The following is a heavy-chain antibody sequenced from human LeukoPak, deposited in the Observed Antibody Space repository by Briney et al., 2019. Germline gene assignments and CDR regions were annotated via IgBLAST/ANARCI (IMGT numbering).Heavy chain of an antibody. CDR1: GFTFSSYA. CDR3: ARDSLSGHFDY. D-gene: IGHD7-27*01. J-gene: IGHJ4*02. Sequence: GGSLRLSCAASGFTFSSYAMHWVRQAPGKGLEWVAVISYDGSNKYYADSVKGRFTISRDNSKNTLYLQMNSLRAEDKAVYYCARDSLSGHFDYWGQGTLVTVSS. V-gene: IGHV3-30-3*01. CDR2: ISYDGSNK.